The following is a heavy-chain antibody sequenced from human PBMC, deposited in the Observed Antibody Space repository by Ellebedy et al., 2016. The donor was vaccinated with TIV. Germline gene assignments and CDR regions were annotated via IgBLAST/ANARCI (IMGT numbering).Heavy chain of an antibody. V-gene: IGHV4-61*01. J-gene: IGHJ4*02. Sequence: SETLSLXXSVSGGSVSGDNYFWSWIRQPPGKGLEWIGYISYRGITNYSPPLKSRVTISVDPAKNQFSLKVTSVTAGDTAVYYCARDVYAWGAYRYFDSWGQGTLVSVSA. CDR3: ARDVYAWGAYRYFDS. D-gene: IGHD3-16*02. CDR1: GGSVSGDNYF. CDR2: ISYRGIT.